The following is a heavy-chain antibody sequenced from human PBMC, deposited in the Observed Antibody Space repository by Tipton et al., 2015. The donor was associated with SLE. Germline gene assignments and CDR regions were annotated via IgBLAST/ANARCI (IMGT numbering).Heavy chain of an antibody. D-gene: IGHD3-16*01. Sequence: SLRLSCAASGFTFSKSAMTWVRQAPGKGLDWVSIITERGDTTYYADSVKGRFTISRDNSNNTLYLQMNSLRVEDTAVYYCAKGHWADYWGQGTLVTVSS. V-gene: IGHV3-23*01. CDR2: ITERGDTT. CDR1: GFTFSKSA. J-gene: IGHJ4*02. CDR3: AKGHWADY.